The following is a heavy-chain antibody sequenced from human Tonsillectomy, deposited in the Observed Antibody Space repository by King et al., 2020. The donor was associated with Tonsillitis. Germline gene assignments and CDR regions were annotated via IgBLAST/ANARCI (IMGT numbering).Heavy chain of an antibody. V-gene: IGHV1-2*02. Sequence: VQLVESEAEVKEPGASVKVSCRASGYTFSDYYLHWVRQAPGQGLEWMGYMYPKGADTKYDQKFQGRVTMTWDTSISTAYVALSRLTSDDTAVYYCARDHPGPEAIDHWGQGTLVTVSS. CDR1: GYTFSDYY. CDR3: ARDHPGPEAIDH. J-gene: IGHJ4*02. CDR2: MYPKGADT.